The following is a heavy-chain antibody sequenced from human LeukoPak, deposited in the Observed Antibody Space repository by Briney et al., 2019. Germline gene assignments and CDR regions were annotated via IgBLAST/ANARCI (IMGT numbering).Heavy chain of an antibody. CDR3: ARDCSSTSCRKYYFDY. J-gene: IGHJ4*02. Sequence: PSETLPLTCAVYGGSFSGYYWSWIRQPPGKGLEWIGEINHSGSTNYNPSLKSRVTISVDTSKNQFSLKLSSVTAADTAVYYCARDCSSTSCRKYYFDYWGQGTLVTVSS. D-gene: IGHD2-2*01. CDR1: GGSFSGYY. CDR2: INHSGST. V-gene: IGHV4-34*01.